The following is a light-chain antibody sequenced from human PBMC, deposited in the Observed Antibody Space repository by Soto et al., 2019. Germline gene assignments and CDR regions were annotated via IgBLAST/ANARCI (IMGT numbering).Light chain of an antibody. J-gene: IGKJ4*02. CDR2: GAS. CDR1: QSVSSN. CDR3: QRQNYGTSVT. V-gene: IGKV3-15*01. Sequence: EIVMTQSPATLSVSPGERATLSCRASQSVSSNLAWYQQQPGQAPTLRIYGASATTTGIPARYRGSGTGTEFTLTITILRSEDVAVAVYQRQNYGTSVTFGRGTKVDIK.